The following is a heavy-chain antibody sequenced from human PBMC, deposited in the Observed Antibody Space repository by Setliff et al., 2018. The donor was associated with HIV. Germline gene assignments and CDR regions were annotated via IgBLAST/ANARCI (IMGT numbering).Heavy chain of an antibody. CDR1: GGSFSGYY. Sequence: SETLSLTCAVYGGSFSGYYWSWIRQPPGKGLEWIGEINHSGSTNYNPSLKSRVTISVDTSKNQFSLKLSSVTAADTAVYYCARIGRREVTTPYYFDYWGQGTLVTVSS. D-gene: IGHD3-10*01. V-gene: IGHV4-34*01. J-gene: IGHJ4*02. CDR2: INHSGST. CDR3: ARIGRREVTTPYYFDY.